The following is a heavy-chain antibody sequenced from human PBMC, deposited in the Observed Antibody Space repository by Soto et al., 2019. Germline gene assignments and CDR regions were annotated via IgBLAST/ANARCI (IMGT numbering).Heavy chain of an antibody. V-gene: IGHV4-39*01. J-gene: IGHJ5*02. CDR1: GGSISSSIYY. Sequence: SETLSLTCTVSGGSISSSIYYWGWIRQPPGKGLEWIGSIYYSGSTYYNPSLKSRVTISVDTSKNQFSLKLSSVTAADTAVYYCARHRNYDILTGQHPNWFDPWGQGTLVTVSS. CDR3: ARHRNYDILTGQHPNWFDP. CDR2: IYYSGST. D-gene: IGHD3-9*01.